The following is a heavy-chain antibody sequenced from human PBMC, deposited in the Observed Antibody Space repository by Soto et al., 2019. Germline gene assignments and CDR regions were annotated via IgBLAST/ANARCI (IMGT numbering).Heavy chain of an antibody. Sequence: QLQLQESGSGLVKPSQTLSLTCDVSGDSISSGGYSWNWIRQPPGKGLEWIGYIYHSGGTDYNPSLXSGXTITVDSSNNKFSLKLNSVTAADTAVYYCARDSRSGYYLEYWGQGTLVTVSS. CDR2: IYHSGGT. CDR3: ARDSRSGYYLEY. D-gene: IGHD3-22*01. J-gene: IGHJ4*02. V-gene: IGHV4-30-2*01. CDR1: GDSISSGGYS.